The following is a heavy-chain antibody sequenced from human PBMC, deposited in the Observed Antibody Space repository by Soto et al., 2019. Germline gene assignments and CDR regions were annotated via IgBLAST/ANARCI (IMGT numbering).Heavy chain of an antibody. J-gene: IGHJ4*01. Sequence: ASVKVSCKVSGHTLSDFSMHWVLQAPGRGLEWMGGFDPEDGDPIYAQNFQGRVTMTEDSSTDTAYMELSSLGSEDTAMYYCATDLLTAVAGEEGYWGQGTLVTVSS. D-gene: IGHD6-19*01. CDR1: GHTLSDFS. V-gene: IGHV1-24*01. CDR3: ATDLLTAVAGEEGY. CDR2: FDPEDGDP.